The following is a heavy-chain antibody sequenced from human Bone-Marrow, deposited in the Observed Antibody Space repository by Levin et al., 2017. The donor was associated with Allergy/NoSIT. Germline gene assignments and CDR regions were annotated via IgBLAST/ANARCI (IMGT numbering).Heavy chain of an antibody. V-gene: IGHV3-7*01. CDR3: AGGNGHTWDSEY. Sequence: GGSLRLSCAASGLVFSSYWMSWVRQAPGKGLEWVANIKQDGSEKYYADSVKGRFTISRDNAKNSVYLQVNSLRAEDTAIYYCAGGNGHTWDSEYWGQGTLVTVSS. CDR2: IKQDGSEK. J-gene: IGHJ4*02. CDR1: GLVFSSYW. D-gene: IGHD2-8*01.